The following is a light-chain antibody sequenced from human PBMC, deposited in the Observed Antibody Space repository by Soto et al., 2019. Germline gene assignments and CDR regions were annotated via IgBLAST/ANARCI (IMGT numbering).Light chain of an antibody. CDR1: ASDIGGYTF. J-gene: IGLJ1*01. CDR2: DVN. V-gene: IGLV2-8*01. CDR3: SAHGGTNPYV. Sequence: QSVLTQPPSASGSPGQSVAISCTGTASDIGGYTFVSWYQQHPGKAPKLLIYDVNKRPSGVPDRFSGSKSGNTASLTVSELQAEDEADYYCSAHGGTNPYVFGTGTKVTVL.